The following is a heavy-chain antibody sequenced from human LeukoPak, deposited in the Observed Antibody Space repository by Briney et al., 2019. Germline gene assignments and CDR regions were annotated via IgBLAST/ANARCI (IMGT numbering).Heavy chain of an antibody. CDR3: ARGHLVFAY. D-gene: IGHD6-6*01. CDR1: GGSISASS. J-gene: IGHJ4*02. CDR2: VYYSGST. V-gene: IGHV4-59*01. Sequence: KPSETLSLTCSVSGGSISASSWSWIRQPPSKGLEWIGFVYYSGSTSYNPPRKSRVTISVDTSKTQFSLKVSSVTAADTALYYCARGHLVFAYWGQGTLVTVSS.